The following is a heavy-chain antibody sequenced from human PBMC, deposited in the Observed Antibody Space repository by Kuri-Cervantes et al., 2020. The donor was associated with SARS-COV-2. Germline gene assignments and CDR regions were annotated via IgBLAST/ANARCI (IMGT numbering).Heavy chain of an antibody. CDR2: IYTSGNT. V-gene: IGHV4-4*07. CDR1: GGSISSYF. CDR3: ARGTGDLDQ. D-gene: IGHD7-27*01. Sequence: GSLRLSCTVSGGSISSYFWSWVRQPAGKGLEWVGRIYTSGNTNYNPSLKSRVTMSLDTSKSQFSLKLTSVTAADTAVYYCARGTGDLDQWGQGTLVTVSS. J-gene: IGHJ5*02.